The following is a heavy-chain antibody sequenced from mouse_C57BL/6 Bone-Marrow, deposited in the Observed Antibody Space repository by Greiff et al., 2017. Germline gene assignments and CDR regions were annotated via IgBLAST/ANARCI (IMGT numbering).Heavy chain of an antibody. CDR2: INPNNGGT. D-gene: IGHD2-1*01. Sequence: VQLQQSGPELVKPGASVKISCKASGYTFTDYYMNWVKQSHGKSLEWIGDINPNNGGTSYNQKFKGKATLTVDKSSSTAYMELRSLTSEDSAVYYCARGDYGNYFYYAMDYWGQGTSVTVSS. CDR3: ARGDYGNYFYYAMDY. V-gene: IGHV1-26*01. CDR1: GYTFTDYY. J-gene: IGHJ4*01.